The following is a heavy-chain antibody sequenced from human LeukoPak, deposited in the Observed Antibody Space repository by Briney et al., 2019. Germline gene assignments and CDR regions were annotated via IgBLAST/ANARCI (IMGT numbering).Heavy chain of an antibody. CDR1: GFTFSSYS. Sequence: GGSLRLSCAASGFTFSSYSMNWVRQAPGKGLEWVSSISSSSSYIYYADSVKGRFTISRDNAKNTVHLQMNTLRAEDTALYYCARSSNRHFESWGQGTFVSVSS. D-gene: IGHD4-11*01. CDR3: ARSSNRHFES. J-gene: IGHJ4*02. V-gene: IGHV3-21*04. CDR2: ISSSSSYI.